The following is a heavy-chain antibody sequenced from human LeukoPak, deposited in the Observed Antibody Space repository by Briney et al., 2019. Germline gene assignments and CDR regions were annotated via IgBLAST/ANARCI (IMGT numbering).Heavy chain of an antibody. D-gene: IGHD3-10*01. Sequence: SGGSLRLSCAASGFTFSSYAMSWVRQARGRGLEWVSAISGSGGSTYYADSVKGRFTISRDNSKNTLYLQTNSLRAEDTAVYYCAKSMVRGVNRPLQNFDYWGQGTLVTVSS. CDR3: AKSMVRGVNRPLQNFDY. J-gene: IGHJ4*02. CDR1: GFTFSSYA. V-gene: IGHV3-23*01. CDR2: ISGSGGST.